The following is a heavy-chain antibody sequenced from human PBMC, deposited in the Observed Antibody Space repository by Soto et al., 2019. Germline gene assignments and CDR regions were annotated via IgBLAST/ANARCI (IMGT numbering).Heavy chain of an antibody. V-gene: IGHV3-7*03. D-gene: IGHD3-10*01. CDR2: IKQDGSEK. J-gene: IGHJ4*02. CDR3: ARARVWLGKLLIVY. Sequence: PGVSLRLSCAASGFTFSSYWMSWVRQAPGKGLEWVANIKQDGSEKYYVDSVKGRFTISRDNAKNSLYLQMNSLRAEDTAVYYFARARVWLGKLLIVYWGQGTLVTVSS. CDR1: GFTFSSYW.